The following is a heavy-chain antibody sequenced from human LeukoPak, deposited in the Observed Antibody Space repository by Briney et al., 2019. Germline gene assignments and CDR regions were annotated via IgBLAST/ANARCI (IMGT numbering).Heavy chain of an antibody. D-gene: IGHD2-15*01. CDR2: IISCGNTI. CDR1: GFPFISYE. CDR3: ARLGWGNYFDY. J-gene: IGHJ4*02. V-gene: IGHV3-48*03. Sequence: GGSLRLSCVVSGFPFISYEMNSARQPPGKWLEWVSYIISCGNTIYYADSVKGRFSISRHNPKNSLYLQMNSLRAQDTAVYYCARLGWGNYFDYWGQGTLVTVSS.